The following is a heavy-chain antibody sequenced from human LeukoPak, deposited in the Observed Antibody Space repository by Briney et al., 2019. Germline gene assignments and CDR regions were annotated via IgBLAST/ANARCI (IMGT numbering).Heavy chain of an antibody. Sequence: GGSLRLSCAASGFTFSSYGMHWVRQATGKGLEWVSAIGTAGDTYYPGSVKGRFTISRENAKNSLYLQMNSLRAGDTAVYYCARGVYGDYLYYFDYWGQGTLVTVSS. J-gene: IGHJ4*02. CDR2: IGTAGDT. CDR1: GFTFSSYG. D-gene: IGHD4-17*01. V-gene: IGHV3-13*01. CDR3: ARGVYGDYLYYFDY.